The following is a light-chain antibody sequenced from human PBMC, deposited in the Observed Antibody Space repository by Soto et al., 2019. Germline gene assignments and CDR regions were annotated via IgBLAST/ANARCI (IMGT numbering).Light chain of an antibody. V-gene: IGKV3-20*01. J-gene: IGKJ1*01. CDR2: GAS. CDR3: QQYCSSRT. Sequence: EIVWTPCPGSLSLSPGERATLSCRASQSFNSIYLAWYQQKPGQAPRLLIYGASSRATGIPDRFSGSGSGTDFTLTISRLEPEDFAVYYCQQYCSSRTFGQGTKVDIK. CDR1: QSFNSIY.